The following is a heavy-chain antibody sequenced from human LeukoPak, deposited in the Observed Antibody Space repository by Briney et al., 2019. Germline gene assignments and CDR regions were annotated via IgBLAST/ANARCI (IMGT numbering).Heavy chain of an antibody. CDR1: GFTFSNAW. Sequence: PGGSLRLSCAASGFTFSNAWMSWVRQAPGKGLEWVGRIKSKTDGGTTDYAAPVKGRFTISRDDTENTLYLQMNSLKTEDTAVYYRTTDNYYDFRSGYYLAAFDYWGQGTLVTVSS. J-gene: IGHJ4*02. CDR3: TTDNYYDFRSGYYLAAFDY. D-gene: IGHD3-3*01. CDR2: IKSKTDGGTT. V-gene: IGHV3-15*01.